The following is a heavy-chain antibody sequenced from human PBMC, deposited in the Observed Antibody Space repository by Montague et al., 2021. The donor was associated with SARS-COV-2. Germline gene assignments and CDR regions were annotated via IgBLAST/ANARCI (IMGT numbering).Heavy chain of an antibody. CDR3: ARDHGQWFGELWGNGLDV. J-gene: IGHJ6*02. CDR1: SGSISTGHH. D-gene: IGHD3-10*01. V-gene: IGHV4-31*03. Sequence: TLSLTRSVSSGSISTGHHWSWIRQHPMKGLEWIGYIYYSGSTYYNPSFKGRVTISLDTAKNQFSLELTSMTAADTAVYYCARDHGQWFGELWGNGLDVWGQGTTVIVSS. CDR2: IYYSGST.